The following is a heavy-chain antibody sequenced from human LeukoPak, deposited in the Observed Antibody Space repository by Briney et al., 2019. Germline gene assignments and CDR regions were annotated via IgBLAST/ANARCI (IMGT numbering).Heavy chain of an antibody. Sequence: ASVKVSCKASGYTFTGYYMHWVRQAPGQGLEWMGWINPNSGGTNYAQKFQGRVTMTRDTSISTAYMELSRLRSDDTAVYYCARDGVWDYCDSSGKTWFDPWGQGTLVTVSS. CDR2: INPNSGGT. D-gene: IGHD3-22*01. CDR3: ARDGVWDYCDSSGKTWFDP. V-gene: IGHV1-2*02. CDR1: GYTFTGYY. J-gene: IGHJ5*02.